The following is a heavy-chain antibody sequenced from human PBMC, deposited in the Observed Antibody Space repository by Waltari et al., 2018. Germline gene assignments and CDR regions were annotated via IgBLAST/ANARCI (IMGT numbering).Heavy chain of an antibody. CDR2: INHSGST. Sequence: QVQLPQWGAGLLKPSETLSLTCAVYGGSFSGYYWSWIRQAPGKGLEWIGEINHSGSTKTNPSLEIRLTISVDTSKNQFSLKLTSVTAADTAVYYCARERAGYCGGGSCSSPPGFWGQGTLVTVSS. J-gene: IGHJ4*02. D-gene: IGHD2-15*01. CDR3: ARERAGYCGGGSCSSPPGF. V-gene: IGHV4-34*01. CDR1: GGSFSGYY.